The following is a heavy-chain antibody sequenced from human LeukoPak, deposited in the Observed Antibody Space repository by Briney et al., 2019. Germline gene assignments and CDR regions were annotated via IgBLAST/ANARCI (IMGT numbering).Heavy chain of an antibody. CDR2: ICSGGST. CDR1: GFTVISHY. CDR3: ARVPDY. Sequence: GGSLGLSCAASGFTVISHYMSWVRQPPAKGLEWVSVICSGGSTYYADSVKGRFTISRDNSKNTLYLQMNSLRAEDTAVYYCARVPDYWGQGTLVTVSS. J-gene: IGHJ4*02. V-gene: IGHV3-66*02.